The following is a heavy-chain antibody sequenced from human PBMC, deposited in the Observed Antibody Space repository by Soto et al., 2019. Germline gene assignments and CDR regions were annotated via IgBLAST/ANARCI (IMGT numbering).Heavy chain of an antibody. J-gene: IGHJ4*02. CDR3: ASKYCTNGVCYPQKDY. Sequence: QVQLVESGGGLVKPGGSLKLSCAASGFTFSDYYMSWIRQAPGKGLEWVSYISSSGSTIYYADSVKGRFTISRDNAKNSLYLQMNSLRAEDTAVYYCASKYCTNGVCYPQKDYWGQGTLVTVSS. D-gene: IGHD2-8*01. CDR2: ISSSGSTI. V-gene: IGHV3-11*01. CDR1: GFTFSDYY.